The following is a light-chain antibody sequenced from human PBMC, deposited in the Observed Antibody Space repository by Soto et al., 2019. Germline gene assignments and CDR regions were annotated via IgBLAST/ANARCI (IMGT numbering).Light chain of an antibody. V-gene: IGKV1-5*03. CDR1: RRVGDW. CDR2: KAS. CDR3: QGHGTYPII. Sequence: DKQLTQSPSTLSASIGDRVTITCRASRRVGDWLAWFQQKPGKVPKLLIYKASTLETGVPSRFRGTVSGTEVTLTLRRPQPDEVATYYRQGHGTYPIIFRGGTRVEIK. J-gene: IGKJ4*01.